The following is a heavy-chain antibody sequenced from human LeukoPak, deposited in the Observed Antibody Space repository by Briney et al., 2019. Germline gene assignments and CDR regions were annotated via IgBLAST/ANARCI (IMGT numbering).Heavy chain of an antibody. CDR3: AKDQGGGLIDP. Sequence: GGSLRLSCAASGFTFSSYGMHWVRQAPGKGLEWVAVITYDGSNKYYADSVKGRFTISRDNSKNTLYLQMNSLRAEDTAVYYCAKDQGGGLIDPWGEGTLVTVSS. CDR2: ITYDGSNK. D-gene: IGHD3-16*01. V-gene: IGHV3-30*18. J-gene: IGHJ5*02. CDR1: GFTFSSYG.